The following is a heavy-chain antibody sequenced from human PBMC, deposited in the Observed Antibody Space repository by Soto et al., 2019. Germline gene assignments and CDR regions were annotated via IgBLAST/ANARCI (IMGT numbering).Heavy chain of an antibody. CDR2: ISPSGDNT. V-gene: IGHV3-23*01. J-gene: IGHJ4*02. CDR1: GFTFSSFA. CDR3: AKGSSGNAYSSLDK. D-gene: IGHD3-22*01. Sequence: EVQLLESGGGFVQPGGSLRLSCAASGFTFSSFAMSWVRQAPGKGLEWVSVISPSGDNTYYSDSVKGRFTISRDNSKHTLYLQMNSLRAWDTAAFYCAKGSSGNAYSSLDKWGQGTLVTVSA.